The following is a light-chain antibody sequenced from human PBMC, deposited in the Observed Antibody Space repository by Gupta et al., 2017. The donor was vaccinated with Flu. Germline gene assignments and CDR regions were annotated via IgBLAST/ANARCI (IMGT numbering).Light chain of an antibody. CDR2: WAS. V-gene: IGKV4-1*01. J-gene: IGKJ3*01. Sequence: DIVMNHSPDPLIVSLGERATISCRSSQTCLYSFNNKYNLAWYQQRPGQPPRLLIYWASTRKSGVPHRFSGWRSGRDFTLTIISLQAADVAVYNSRQEDAVPFTSGHATKVHIK. CDR3: RQEDAVPFT. CDR1: QTCLYSFNNKYN.